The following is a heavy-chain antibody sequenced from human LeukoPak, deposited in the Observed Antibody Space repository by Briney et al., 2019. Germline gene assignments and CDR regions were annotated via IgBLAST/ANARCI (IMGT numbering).Heavy chain of an antibody. J-gene: IGHJ4*02. Sequence: PGRSLRFSCAASGFTFDDYAMHWVRQALGKGLEWVSGISWNSGSISYADSVKGRFTISRDNAKNSLYLQMDGLRAEDTAVYYCVRDVIHSYFDIWGQGVLVTVSS. D-gene: IGHD2-21*01. CDR3: VRDVIHSYFDI. CDR1: GFTFDDYA. CDR2: ISWNSGSI. V-gene: IGHV3-9*01.